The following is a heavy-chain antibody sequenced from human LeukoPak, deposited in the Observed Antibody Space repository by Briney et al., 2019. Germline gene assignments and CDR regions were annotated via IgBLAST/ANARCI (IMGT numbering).Heavy chain of an antibody. J-gene: IGHJ4*02. CDR3: ARGLPPVMKYYFDY. CDR2: MWYDGSNK. CDR1: GFTFNSYG. V-gene: IGHV3-33*01. Sequence: PGGSLRLSCAASGFTFNSYGMHWVRQAPGKGLEWVAVMWYDGSNKYYADSVKGRFTISRDGSKNTLYLQMNSLRAEDTAMYYCARGLPPVMKYYFDYWGQGTLVTVSS. D-gene: IGHD4-11*01.